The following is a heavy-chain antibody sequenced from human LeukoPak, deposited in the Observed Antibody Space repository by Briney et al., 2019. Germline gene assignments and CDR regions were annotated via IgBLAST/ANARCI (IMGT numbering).Heavy chain of an antibody. J-gene: IGHJ4*02. CDR1: GFSISSYA. V-gene: IGHV3-48*03. CDR2: ISSGGNTE. CDR3: ARDTVNGPFVISLDY. Sequence: GGSLRLSCAASGFSISSYAMNWVRQAPGKGLEWVSHISSGGNTEYYVDSVRGRFSMSRDNPKNLLFLQMNSLRAEDTAVYYCARDTVNGPFVISLDYWGQGALVTVSS. D-gene: IGHD2-8*01.